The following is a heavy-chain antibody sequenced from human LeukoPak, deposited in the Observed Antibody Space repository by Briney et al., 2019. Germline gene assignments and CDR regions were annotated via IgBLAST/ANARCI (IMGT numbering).Heavy chain of an antibody. Sequence: GGSLRLSCAASGFTFSNYAMRWVRQAPGKGLEWVSSINNAGGTYYADSVKGRFTISRDNSKNTLSLQMNSLRPEDTAVYYCAKDVRVGGGGMDVWGQGTPVTVSS. CDR3: AKDVRVGGGGMDV. J-gene: IGHJ6*02. V-gene: IGHV3-23*01. CDR1: GFTFSNYA. D-gene: IGHD1-26*01. CDR2: INNAGGT.